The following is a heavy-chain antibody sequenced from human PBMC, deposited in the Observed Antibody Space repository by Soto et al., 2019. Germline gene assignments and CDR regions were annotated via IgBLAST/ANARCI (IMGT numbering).Heavy chain of an antibody. J-gene: IGHJ4*02. CDR2: INAGNGNT. CDR3: ARDHKAVEAPNYYFDY. Sequence: ASVKVSCKASGYTFTSYAMHWVRQAPGQRLEWMGWINAGNGNTKYSQKFQGRVTITRDTSASTAYMELSSLRSEDTAVYYCARDHKAVEAPNYYFDYWGQGTLVTVSS. CDR1: GYTFTSYA. D-gene: IGHD2-15*01. V-gene: IGHV1-3*01.